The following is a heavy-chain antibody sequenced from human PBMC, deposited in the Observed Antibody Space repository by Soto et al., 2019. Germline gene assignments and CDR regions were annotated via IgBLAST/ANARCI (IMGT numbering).Heavy chain of an antibody. D-gene: IGHD3-10*01. Sequence: QVQLVQSGAEVKKPGSSVKVSCKDSGGTFSSYAISWVRQAPGQGLEWMGGIIPIFGTVKYEQKFQDRVTITADESTSTAYMELSSLRSEDTAVYYCARQTGEGFGDVFAYWGQGTLVTVSS. CDR3: ARQTGEGFGDVFAY. V-gene: IGHV1-69*12. CDR2: IIPIFGTV. J-gene: IGHJ4*02. CDR1: GGTFSSYA.